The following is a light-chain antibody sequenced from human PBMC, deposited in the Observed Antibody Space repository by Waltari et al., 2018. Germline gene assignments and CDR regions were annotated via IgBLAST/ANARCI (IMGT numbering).Light chain of an antibody. CDR2: DAS. CDR1: QEISNY. CDR3: QQFDNLPLT. V-gene: IGKV1-33*01. J-gene: IGKJ4*01. Sequence: DIQMTQSPSSLSASVGDRVTITCPASQEISNYLTWYQQKPGKAPKLLIYDASNLETGVPSRFSGSGSGTDFTFTISSLQPEDIATYYCQQFDNLPLTFGGGTKVEIK.